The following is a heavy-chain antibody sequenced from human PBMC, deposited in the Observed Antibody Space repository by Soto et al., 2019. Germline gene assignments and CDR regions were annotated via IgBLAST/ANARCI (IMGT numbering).Heavy chain of an antibody. Sequence: VQLQESGPGLVKPSQTLSLTCTVSGGSISSGEYYWSWISEPPGKGLEWIGYIYYSGSTYYNPSLKSRVTISVDTSKNQFSLKLSSVTAADTAVYYCARWLGYGPHFDYWGQGTLVTVSS. CDR1: GGSISSGEYY. J-gene: IGHJ4*02. V-gene: IGHV4-30-4*01. D-gene: IGHD3-22*01. CDR2: IYYSGST. CDR3: ARWLGYGPHFDY.